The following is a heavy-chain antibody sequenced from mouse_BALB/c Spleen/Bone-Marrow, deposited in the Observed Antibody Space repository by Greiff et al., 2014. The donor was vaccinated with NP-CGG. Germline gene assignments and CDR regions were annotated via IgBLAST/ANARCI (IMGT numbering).Heavy chain of an antibody. CDR3: ARGQLGLKYYAMDY. Sequence: VQLKESGPELVKPGASMKISCKASGYSFTGYTMNWVKQSHGKNLEWIGLINPYNGGTSYNQKFKGKATLTVDKSSSTAYMEPLSLTSEDSAVYYCARGQLGLKYYAMDYWGQGTSVTVSS. CDR2: INPYNGGT. V-gene: IGHV1-18*01. CDR1: GYSFTGYT. J-gene: IGHJ4*01. D-gene: IGHD3-2*01.